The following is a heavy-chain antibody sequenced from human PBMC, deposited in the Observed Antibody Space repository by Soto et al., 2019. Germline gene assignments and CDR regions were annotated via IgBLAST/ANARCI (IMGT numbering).Heavy chain of an antibody. CDR2: IDPSDSYT. J-gene: IGHJ6*02. D-gene: IGHD6-13*01. V-gene: IGHV5-10-1*01. CDR3: ARQPGYSSSSAYYYSGMDV. Sequence: GEPLKISCKGSGYSFTSYWISCVRQMPGKGLEWMGRIDPSDSYTNYSPSFQGHVTISADKSISTAYLQWSSLKASDTAMYYCARQPGYSSSSAYYYSGMDVWGQGTTVTVSS. CDR1: GYSFTSYW.